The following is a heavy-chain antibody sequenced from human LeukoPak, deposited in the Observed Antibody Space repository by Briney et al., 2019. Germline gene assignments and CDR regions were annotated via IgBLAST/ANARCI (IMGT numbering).Heavy chain of an antibody. J-gene: IGHJ6*03. D-gene: IGHD3-9*01. CDR2: IKQDGSEK. CDR3: ARDVKSAVLRYFDWLSHYYYYYYYMDV. V-gene: IGHV3-7*01. Sequence: SGGSLRLSCAASGFTFSSYWMSWVRQAPGKGLEWVANIKQDGSEKYYVDSVKGRFTISRDNAKNSLYLQMNSLRAEDTAVYYCARDVKSAVLRYFDWLSHYYYYYYYMDVWGKGTTVTISS. CDR1: GFTFSSYW.